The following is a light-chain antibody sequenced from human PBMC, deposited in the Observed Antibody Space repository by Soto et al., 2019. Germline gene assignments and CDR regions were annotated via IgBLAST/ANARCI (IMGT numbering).Light chain of an antibody. J-gene: IGKJ1*01. CDR1: QSVSSTY. CDR3: QQYGSSPRT. V-gene: IGKV3-20*01. CDR2: DAS. Sequence: EIVLTQSPGTLYLSPGERATLSCRASQSVSSTYLAWYQQKPGQAPRLLIYDASSRATGIPDRFSGSGSGTVFIFTISRLEPEDFAVYYCQQYGSSPRTFGQGTKVEIK.